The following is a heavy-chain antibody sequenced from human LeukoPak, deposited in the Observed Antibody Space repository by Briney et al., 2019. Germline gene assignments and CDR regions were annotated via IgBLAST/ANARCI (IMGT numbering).Heavy chain of an antibody. CDR1: GVSISSSNSY. CDR2: IYYSGNT. CDR3: ARGLVGTYSGYDSPPEYHYYYYYMDV. V-gene: IGHV4-39*01. J-gene: IGHJ6*03. Sequence: SETLSLTCTVSGVSISSSNSYWGWIRQPPGKGLEWIGSIYYSGNTYYNASLKSQVSISIDTSKNQFSLRLTSVTAADTAVYYCARGLVGTYSGYDSPPEYHYYYYYMDVWGKGTTVAVSS. D-gene: IGHD5-12*01.